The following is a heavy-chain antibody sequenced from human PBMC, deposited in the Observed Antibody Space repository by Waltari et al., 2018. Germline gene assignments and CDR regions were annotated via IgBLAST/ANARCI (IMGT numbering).Heavy chain of an antibody. Sequence: QLVESGGGLVKPGGSLRLSCEASDFSISDYYMSWIRQAPGRGLEWLSYISISSSYTNYTDSVKGRFNISRNNAKNLVYLEMNNLRPEDTAVYFCARDKGDAFWYFDLWGRGTLVSVSS. CDR3: ARDKGDAFWYFDL. V-gene: IGHV3-11*06. CDR1: DFSISDYY. J-gene: IGHJ2*01. CDR2: ISISSSYT. D-gene: IGHD3-16*01.